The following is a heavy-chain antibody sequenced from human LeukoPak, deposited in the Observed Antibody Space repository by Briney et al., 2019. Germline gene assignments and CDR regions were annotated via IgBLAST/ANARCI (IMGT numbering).Heavy chain of an antibody. CDR2: ISNSGSA. CDR1: GDSFSTYY. V-gene: IGHV4-4*07. D-gene: IGHD4-17*01. J-gene: IGHJ4*02. Sequence: SETLSLTCTVSGDSFSTYYWSWIRQPAGKGLEWIGRISNSGSASYNPSLKSRVTMSLDTSKNQFSLKLSSVTAADTAVYYCARDATTVTTIIDYWGQGTLVTVSS. CDR3: ARDATTVTTIIDY.